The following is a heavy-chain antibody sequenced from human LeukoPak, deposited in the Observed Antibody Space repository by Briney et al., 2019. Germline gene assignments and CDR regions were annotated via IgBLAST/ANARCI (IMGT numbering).Heavy chain of an antibody. V-gene: IGHV3-74*01. CDR1: GFTFGGYW. CDR3: VRDSTRYVPDY. J-gene: IGHJ4*02. CDR2: VNSDGSST. D-gene: IGHD3-9*01. Sequence: GGSLRLSCAASGFTFGGYWMYWVRQAPGKGLVWVSRVNSDGSSTAYSDSVKGRLIISRDNANGTLSLQLHSLTVEDTAVYYCVRDSTRYVPDYWGQGTLVTVSS.